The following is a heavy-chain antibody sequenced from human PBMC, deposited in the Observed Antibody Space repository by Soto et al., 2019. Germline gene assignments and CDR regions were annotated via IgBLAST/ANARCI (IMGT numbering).Heavy chain of an antibody. J-gene: IGHJ3*02. CDR2: INNDGSST. CDR1: GFTISSYW. Sequence: GGSLRLSCAASGFTISSYWMHWVRQAPGKGLVWVSRINNDGSSTSYADSVKGRFAISRDNAKNTLFLQMSTLRAEDTAVYYCARGSSAWRNALDIWGQGTMVTVSS. CDR3: ARGSSAWRNALDI. D-gene: IGHD6-19*01. V-gene: IGHV3-74*01.